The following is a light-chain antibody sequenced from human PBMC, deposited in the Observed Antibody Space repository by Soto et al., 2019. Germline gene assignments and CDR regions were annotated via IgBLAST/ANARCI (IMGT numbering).Light chain of an antibody. CDR3: QQFGGSPPIT. CDR1: QSVSSTY. CDR2: GAS. J-gene: IGKJ5*01. V-gene: IGKV3-20*01. Sequence: EIVLTQSPGTLSLSPGERATLSCRASQSVSSTYLVWYQQKPGQAPRLLIYGASTRATGIPDRFSGSGSWTYFTLTISRLEPEDSAVYYCQQFGGSPPITFGRGTRLEIK.